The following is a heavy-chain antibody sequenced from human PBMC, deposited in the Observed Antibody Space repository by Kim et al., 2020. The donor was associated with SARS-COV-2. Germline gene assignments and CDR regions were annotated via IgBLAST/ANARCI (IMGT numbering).Heavy chain of an antibody. CDR2: IYYSGST. CDR3: VRLPPYYSPGTYGMDV. V-gene: IGHV4-59*08. D-gene: IGHD3-10*01. Sequence: SETLSLTCAVCGGSISDYFWSWIRQPPGKGLEYLGYIYYSGSTNYNPSLRSRITISVDTSKNQFSLRLTSMTAADTAVYFCVRLPPYYSPGTYGMDVWGQGATVTVSS. J-gene: IGHJ6*02. CDR1: GGSISDYF.